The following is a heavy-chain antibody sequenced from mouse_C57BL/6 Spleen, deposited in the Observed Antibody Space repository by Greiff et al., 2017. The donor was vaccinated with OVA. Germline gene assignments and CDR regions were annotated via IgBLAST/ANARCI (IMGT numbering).Heavy chain of an antibody. Sequence: QVQLQQSGAELVRPGASVTLSCKASGYTFTDYEMHWVKQTPVHGLEWIGAIDPETGGTAYNQKFKGKAILTADKSSSTAYMELRSLTSEDSAVYYCTRPYYGNTLDYWGQGTTLTVSS. CDR3: TRPYYGNTLDY. CDR1: GYTFTDYE. J-gene: IGHJ2*01. V-gene: IGHV1-15*01. D-gene: IGHD2-10*01. CDR2: IDPETGGT.